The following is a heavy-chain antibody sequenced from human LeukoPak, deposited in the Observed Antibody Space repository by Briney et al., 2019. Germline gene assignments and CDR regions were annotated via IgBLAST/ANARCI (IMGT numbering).Heavy chain of an antibody. J-gene: IGHJ4*02. CDR3: VRDQGYTYGYNEVDY. D-gene: IGHD5-18*01. V-gene: IGHV4-38-2*02. CDR2: IYYSGST. CDR1: GYSISSGYF. Sequence: PSETLSLTCTVSGYSISSGYFWGWVRLPPGKGLEWIGSIYYSGSTYYNPSLKSRVTISVDTSKNQFSLRLTSATAADTAVYYCVRDQGYTYGYNEVDYWGQGTLVTVSS.